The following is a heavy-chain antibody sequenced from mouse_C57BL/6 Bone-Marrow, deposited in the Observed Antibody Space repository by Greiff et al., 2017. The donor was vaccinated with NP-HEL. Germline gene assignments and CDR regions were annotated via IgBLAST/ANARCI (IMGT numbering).Heavy chain of an antibody. CDR3: ATAQATGDY. V-gene: IGHV1-84*01. D-gene: IGHD3-2*02. CDR2: IDPGSGNT. CDR1: GYTFTDYY. J-gene: IGHJ2*01. Sequence: QVQLQQSGPELVKPGASVKISCKASGYTFTDYYMNWVKQRPGQGLEWIGWIDPGSGNTKYNEKFKGKATLTVDTSSSTAYMQLSSLTSEDAAVYFCATAQATGDYWGQGTTLTVSS.